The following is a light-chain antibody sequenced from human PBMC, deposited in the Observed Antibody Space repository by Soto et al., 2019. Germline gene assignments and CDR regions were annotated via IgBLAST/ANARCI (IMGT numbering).Light chain of an antibody. CDR3: QQYNTRSSLD. J-gene: IGKJ4*01. CDR1: QSVSNN. V-gene: IGKV3-15*01. CDR2: GAS. Sequence: EIVMTQSPATLSVSPGERATLSCRASQSVSNNLARYQQKPGKAPRLLIFGASTRATGIPARFSGSGSGTEFTLTISSLQSEDFAVYYCQQYNTRSSLDFGGGTKVETK.